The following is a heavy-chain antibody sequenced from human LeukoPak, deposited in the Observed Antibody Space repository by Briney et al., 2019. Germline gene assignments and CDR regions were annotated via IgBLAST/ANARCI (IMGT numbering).Heavy chain of an antibody. CDR3: TRVGCSSTSCYFNY. CDR1: GFTFGDYA. Sequence: GGSLRLSCTASGFTFGDYAMSWVRQAPGKGLEWVGFIRSKAYGGTTEYAASVKGRFTISRDDSKSIAYLQMNSLKTGDTAVYYCTRVGCSSTSCYFNYWGQGTLVTVSS. CDR2: IRSKAYGGTT. J-gene: IGHJ4*02. D-gene: IGHD2-2*01. V-gene: IGHV3-49*04.